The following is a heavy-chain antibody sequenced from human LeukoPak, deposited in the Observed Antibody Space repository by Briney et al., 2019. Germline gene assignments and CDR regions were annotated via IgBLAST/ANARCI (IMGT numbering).Heavy chain of an antibody. CDR1: GFSLDDYA. J-gene: IGHJ3*02. D-gene: IGHD3-9*01. CDR2: ISWDSSNA. V-gene: IGHV3-9*01. Sequence: GRSLRLSCVGSGFSLDDYAMHWARQVPGKGLEWVSSISWDSSNAAYADSVKGRFTISRDNAKNSLYLQMNSLRPEDTAFYYCIKDMGFDLLKDAFHIWGQGTLVTVSS. CDR3: IKDMGFDLLKDAFHI.